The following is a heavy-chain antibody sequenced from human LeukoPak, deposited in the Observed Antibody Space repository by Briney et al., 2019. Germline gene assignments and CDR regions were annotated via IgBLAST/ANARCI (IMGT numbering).Heavy chain of an antibody. CDR3: ARERSEYSYAYYGMDV. J-gene: IGHJ6*02. Sequence: GKSLRLSCAASGFTFSTYSMNWVRQAPGKGLEWVSSISSSSSYIYYADSVKGRFTISRDNAKNSLYLQMNSLRAEDTAVYYCARERSEYSYAYYGMDVWGQGTTVTVSS. CDR1: GFTFSTYS. CDR2: ISSSSSYI. D-gene: IGHD5-18*01. V-gene: IGHV3-21*01.